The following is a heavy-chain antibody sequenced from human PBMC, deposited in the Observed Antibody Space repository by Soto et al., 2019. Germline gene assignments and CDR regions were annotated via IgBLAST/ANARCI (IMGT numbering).Heavy chain of an antibody. J-gene: IGHJ6*02. D-gene: IGHD6-6*01. Sequence: ASVKVSCKASGYTFTSYGISWVRQAPGQGLEWMGWISAYNGNTNYAQKLKGRVTMTTDTSTSTAYMELRSLRSDDTAVYYCATAGYSSSDYYYYGMDVWGQGTTVTVSS. CDR1: GYTFTSYG. V-gene: IGHV1-18*01. CDR2: ISAYNGNT. CDR3: ATAGYSSSDYYYYGMDV.